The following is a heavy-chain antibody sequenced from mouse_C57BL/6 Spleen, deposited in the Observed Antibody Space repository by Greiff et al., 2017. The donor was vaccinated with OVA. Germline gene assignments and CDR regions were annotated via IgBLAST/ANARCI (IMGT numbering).Heavy chain of an antibody. J-gene: IGHJ4*01. CDR3: ARHVDSNHAMDY. CDR2: ISSGGSYT. D-gene: IGHD2-5*01. CDR1: GFTFSSYG. Sequence: EVKRVESGGDLVKPGGSLKLSCAASGFTFSSYGMSWVRPTPDKRLEWVATISSGGSYTYYPDSVKGRFTISRDNAKNTLYLQMSSLKSEDTAMYYGARHVDSNHAMDYWGQGTSVTVSS. V-gene: IGHV5-6*01.